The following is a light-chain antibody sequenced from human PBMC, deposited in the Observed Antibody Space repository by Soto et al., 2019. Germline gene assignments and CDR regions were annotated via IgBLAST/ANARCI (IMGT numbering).Light chain of an antibody. CDR3: TSYTTSSTLRHV. Sequence: QSVLTQPASVSGSPGQSITISCTGTNSDVVGYNYVSWFRQHPGKAPKLVIYDVSNRPSGVSSRFSGSKSGNTASLTISGLQAEDEADYYCTSYTTSSTLRHVFGTGTKVTVL. CDR1: NSDVVGYNY. V-gene: IGLV2-14*01. CDR2: DVS. J-gene: IGLJ1*01.